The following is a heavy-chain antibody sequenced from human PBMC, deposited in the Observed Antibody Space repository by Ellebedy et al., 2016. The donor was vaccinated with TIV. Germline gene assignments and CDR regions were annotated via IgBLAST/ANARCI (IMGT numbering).Heavy chain of an antibody. CDR2: ISYDGSNK. V-gene: IGHV3-30*03. CDR1: GFTFSSYG. Sequence: GESLKISCAASGFTFSSYGMHWVRQAPGKGLEWVAVISYDGSNKYYADSVKGRFTISRDNSKNTLYLQMNNLRAEDTAVYYCARADRGWNLLFDYWGQGTLVTVSS. CDR3: ARADRGWNLLFDY. J-gene: IGHJ4*02. D-gene: IGHD1-1*01.